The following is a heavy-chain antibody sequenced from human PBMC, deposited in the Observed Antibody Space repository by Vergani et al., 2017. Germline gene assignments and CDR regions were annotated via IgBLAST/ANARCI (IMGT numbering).Heavy chain of an antibody. J-gene: IGHJ4*02. CDR2: ISGSGGNT. CDR1: GFTFSSYA. CDR3: AREVLAATFDY. D-gene: IGHD2-15*01. Sequence: EVQLLESGGGLVQPGGSLRLSCAASGFTFSSYAMSWVRQVPGKGLEWVSGISGSGGNTYYANSVKGRFTISRDNSKNTLYLQMNSLRAEDTAVYYCAREVLAATFDYWGQGTLVTVSS. V-gene: IGHV3-23*01.